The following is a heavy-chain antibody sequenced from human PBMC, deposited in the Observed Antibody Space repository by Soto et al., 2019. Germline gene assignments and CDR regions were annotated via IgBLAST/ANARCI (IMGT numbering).Heavy chain of an antibody. CDR3: ARDRSGSYDY. CDR2: INSDGSST. V-gene: IGHV3-74*01. D-gene: IGHD1-26*01. CDR1: GFTFSSFW. Sequence: GGSLRLSCAASGFTFSSFWMHWVRQVPGKGLVWVSHINSDGSSTRYADSVKGRFTISRDNARNTLYLQMNGLRADDTAVYYCARDRSGSYDYWRQGTLVTVSS. J-gene: IGHJ4*02.